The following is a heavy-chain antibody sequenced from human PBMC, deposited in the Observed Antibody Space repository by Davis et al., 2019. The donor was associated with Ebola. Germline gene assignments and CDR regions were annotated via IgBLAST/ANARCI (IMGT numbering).Heavy chain of an antibody. CDR1: GFNFNAFA. J-gene: IGHJ5*01. V-gene: IGHV3-21*01. CDR3: AKDRSAIPLVQGVVFDS. D-gene: IGHD3-10*01. Sequence: GGSLRLSCAGSGFNFNAFAMHWVRQAPGKGLEWVSSISTTSDYKYHADSVRGRFTISRDDVKNTLHLQMNSLRADDTGVYFCAKDRSAIPLVQGVVFDSWGQGILVTVSS. CDR2: ISTTSDYK.